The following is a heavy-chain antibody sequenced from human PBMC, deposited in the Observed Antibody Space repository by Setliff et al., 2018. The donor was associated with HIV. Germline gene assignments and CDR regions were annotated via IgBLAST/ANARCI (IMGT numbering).Heavy chain of an antibody. J-gene: IGHJ4*02. Sequence: SETLSLTCAVSGYSISSGYYWSWIRQPPGKGLEWIGEINHSGSTNYNPSLKSRVTLSVDTSKNQFSLNLSSVTAADTALYYCARGQENGDLRYWGQGTLVTVSS. V-gene: IGHV4-34*01. CDR2: INHSGST. CDR3: ARGQENGDLRY. CDR1: GYSISSGYY. D-gene: IGHD3-10*01.